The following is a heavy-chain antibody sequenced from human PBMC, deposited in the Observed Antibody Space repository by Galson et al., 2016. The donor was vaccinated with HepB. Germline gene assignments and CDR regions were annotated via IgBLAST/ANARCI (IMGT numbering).Heavy chain of an antibody. CDR1: GFTFSGYA. Sequence: SLRLSCAASGFTFSGYAMSWVRQAPGKGLEWVSSISGDGGGTYYADSVKGRFTISSDNSKNTVFLQMNSLRAEDTAVYYCAKDRSGRFYFPSGDFDYWGQGALVTVSS. V-gene: IGHV3-23*01. CDR3: AKDRSGRFYFPSGDFDY. D-gene: IGHD2/OR15-2a*01. CDR2: ISGDGGGT. J-gene: IGHJ4*02.